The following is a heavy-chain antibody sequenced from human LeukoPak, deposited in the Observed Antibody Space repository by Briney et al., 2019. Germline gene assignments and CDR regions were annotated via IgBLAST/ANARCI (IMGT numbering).Heavy chain of an antibody. CDR1: GFTFSSYA. CDR3: AKSSFTGTWGYIDY. J-gene: IGHJ4*02. V-gene: IGHV3-23*01. D-gene: IGHD4-17*01. CDR2: ISGSSSST. Sequence: GGSLRLSCAASGFTFSSYAMSWVRQAPGKGLEWVSVISGSSSSTYYADSVKGRFTISRDNSKNTLFLQMNNLRAEDTAVYYCAKSSFTGTWGYIDYWGQGTLVTVSS.